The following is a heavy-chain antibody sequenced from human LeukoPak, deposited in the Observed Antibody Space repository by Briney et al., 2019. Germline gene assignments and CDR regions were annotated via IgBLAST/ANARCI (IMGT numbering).Heavy chain of an antibody. Sequence: GGSLRLSCAASGFTFSSYWMSWVRQAPGKGLEWVANIKQDGSEKYYVDSVKGRFTISRDSAKNSLYLQMNSLRAEDTAVYYCAHSLPDYYDSSGSYFDYWGQGTLVTVSS. CDR3: AHSLPDYYDSSGSYFDY. V-gene: IGHV3-7*01. CDR2: IKQDGSEK. J-gene: IGHJ4*02. CDR1: GFTFSSYW. D-gene: IGHD3-22*01.